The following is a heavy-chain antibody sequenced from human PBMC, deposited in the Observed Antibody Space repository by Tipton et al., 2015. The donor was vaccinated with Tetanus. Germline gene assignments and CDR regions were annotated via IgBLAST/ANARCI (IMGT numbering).Heavy chain of an antibody. CDR1: GFTFSYFS. CDR2: INTGGGTT. CDR3: ARSNSEEDYYYYGMDV. V-gene: IGHV3-48*01. Sequence: SLRLSCEASGFTSGFTFSYFSMNWVRQAPGKGLEWISHINTGGGTTYYANSVKGRFTISRDDAKNSLYLQMNSLRAEDTAVYYCARSNSEEDYYYYGMDVWGQGTTVTVSS. J-gene: IGHJ6*02. D-gene: IGHD4-11*01.